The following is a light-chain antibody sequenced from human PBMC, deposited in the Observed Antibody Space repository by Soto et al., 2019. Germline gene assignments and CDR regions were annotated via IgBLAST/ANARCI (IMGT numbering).Light chain of an antibody. CDR1: QSVSSSS. V-gene: IGKV3-20*01. J-gene: IGKJ1*01. CDR2: ATS. Sequence: EIVLTRSPDTLSLSPGERATLSCRASQSVSSSSVAWYQQKPGQAPRLLIYATSYRATDIPVRFSAGGAGTDFTLPISRLEPEDFAVYSCQQYGRSPLTFGQGTKVDIK. CDR3: QQYGRSPLT.